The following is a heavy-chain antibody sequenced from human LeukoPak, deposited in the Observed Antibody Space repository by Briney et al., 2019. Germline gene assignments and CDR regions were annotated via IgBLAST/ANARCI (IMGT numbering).Heavy chain of an antibody. CDR2: TYYRSKWYN. CDR3: ARAPHGSGCDY. Sequence: LSQTLSLTCAISGDSVSSNSATWIWIRQSPSRGLEWLGRTYYRSKWYNDYGLSVKSRITVNPDTSRNQFSLQLNSVTPEDTAVYYCARAPHGSGCDYWSQGALVTVSS. V-gene: IGHV6-1*01. D-gene: IGHD6-19*01. J-gene: IGHJ4*02. CDR1: GDSVSSNSAT.